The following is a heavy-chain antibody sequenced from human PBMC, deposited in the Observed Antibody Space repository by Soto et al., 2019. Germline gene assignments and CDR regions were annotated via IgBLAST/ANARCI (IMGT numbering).Heavy chain of an antibody. D-gene: IGHD3-10*01. V-gene: IGHV1-69*08. CDR2: IIPILGIA. CDR1: GGTFSSYT. CDR3: ARDHLYGSGSYSWFDP. Sequence: QVQLVQSGAEVKKPGSSVKVSCKASGGTFSSYTISWVRQAPGQGLEWMGRIIPILGIANYAQKFQGRVTITADKSTSTAYMELSSLRSEDTAVYYCARDHLYGSGSYSWFDPWGQGTLVTVSS. J-gene: IGHJ5*02.